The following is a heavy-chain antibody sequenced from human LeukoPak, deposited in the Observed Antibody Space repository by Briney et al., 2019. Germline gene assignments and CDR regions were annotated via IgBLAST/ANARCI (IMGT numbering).Heavy chain of an antibody. CDR1: GGSFSGYY. Sequence: SETLSLTCAVYGGSFSGYYWSWIRQPPGKGLEWIGEINHSGSTNYNPSLKSRGTISVDTSKNQFSLKLSSVTAADTAVYYCARGGGDYGDPPTDKWGQGTLVTVSS. CDR2: INHSGST. J-gene: IGHJ4*02. CDR3: ARGGGDYGDPPTDK. V-gene: IGHV4-34*01. D-gene: IGHD4-17*01.